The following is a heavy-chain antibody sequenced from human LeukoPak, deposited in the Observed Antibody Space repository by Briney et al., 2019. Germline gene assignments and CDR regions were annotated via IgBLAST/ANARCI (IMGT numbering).Heavy chain of an antibody. J-gene: IGHJ4*02. CDR1: GGSFSGYY. CDR2: INHSGST. V-gene: IGHV4-34*01. Sequence: SETLSLTCAVYGGSFSGYYWSWIRQPPGKGLEWIGEINHSGSTNYNPSLKSRVTISVDTSKNQFSLKLSSVTAADTAVYYCARLQVEGDYWGQGTLVTVSS. CDR3: ARLQVEGDY.